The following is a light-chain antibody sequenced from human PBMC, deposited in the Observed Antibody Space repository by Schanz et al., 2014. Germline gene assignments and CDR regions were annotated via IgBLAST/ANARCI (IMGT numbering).Light chain of an antibody. J-gene: IGKJ1*01. CDR1: QSISSW. Sequence: DLQMTQSPSSLSASVGDRLTITCRASQSISSWVAWYQQKPGKAPKLLIYDASTLKSGVPSRFSGSRSGTEFTLTISSLQPTDFATYYCLHYNRFLWTFGQGTKVEVK. V-gene: IGKV1-5*01. CDR3: LHYNRFLWT. CDR2: DAS.